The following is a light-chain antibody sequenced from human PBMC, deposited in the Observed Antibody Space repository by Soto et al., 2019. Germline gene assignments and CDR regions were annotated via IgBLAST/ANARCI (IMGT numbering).Light chain of an antibody. Sequence: DIQIPQSPSTLSASVGDTVTITCRASQTISRWLAWYQQKPGKAPSLLIYTASTSESGVPSRFSASGSGTEFTLTIRSLHPDDVATYYCQEYNNYWTFGQGTKVDI. J-gene: IGKJ1*01. CDR1: QTISRW. CDR2: TAS. CDR3: QEYNNYWT. V-gene: IGKV1-5*01.